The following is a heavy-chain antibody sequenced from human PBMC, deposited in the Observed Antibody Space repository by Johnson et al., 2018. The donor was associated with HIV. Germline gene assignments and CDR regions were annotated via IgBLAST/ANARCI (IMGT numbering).Heavy chain of an antibody. CDR1: GFTFDDYG. CDR2: IYSGGST. Sequence: VQLVESGGGLVQPGRSLRLSCAASGFTFDDYGMSWVRQAPGKGLEWVSVIYSGGSTYYADSVKGRFTISRDNSKNTLYLQMNSLRAEDTAVYYCARENRVDAFDIWGQGTMVTVSS. CDR3: ARENRVDAFDI. V-gene: IGHV3-66*01. D-gene: IGHD2/OR15-2a*01. J-gene: IGHJ3*02.